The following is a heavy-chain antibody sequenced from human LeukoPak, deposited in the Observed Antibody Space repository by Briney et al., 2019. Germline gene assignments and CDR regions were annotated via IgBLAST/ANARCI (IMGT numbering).Heavy chain of an antibody. Sequence: SETLSLTCAVYGGSLSGYYWSWIRQPPGKGLEWIGEINHSGSTNYNPSLKSRVTISVDTSKNQFSLKLSSVTAADTAVYYCAGGRWWTGYGAYWGQGTLVTVSS. CDR2: INHSGST. CDR1: GGSLSGYY. D-gene: IGHD3/OR15-3a*01. J-gene: IGHJ4*02. CDR3: AGGRWWTGYGAY. V-gene: IGHV4-34*01.